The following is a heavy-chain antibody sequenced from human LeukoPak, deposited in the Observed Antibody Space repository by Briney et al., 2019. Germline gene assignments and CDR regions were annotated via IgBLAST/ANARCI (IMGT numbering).Heavy chain of an antibody. D-gene: IGHD2-15*01. Sequence: GGSLRLSCAVSGITLSNYSMSWVRQTPGKGLEWVAGISDSGGRTNYADSVKGRFTISRDNPKNTLYLQMNSLRAEDTAVYYCARAFVAATSVRWGQGTLVTVSS. CDR2: ISDSGGRT. CDR3: ARAFVAATSVR. V-gene: IGHV3-23*01. J-gene: IGHJ4*02. CDR1: GITLSNYS.